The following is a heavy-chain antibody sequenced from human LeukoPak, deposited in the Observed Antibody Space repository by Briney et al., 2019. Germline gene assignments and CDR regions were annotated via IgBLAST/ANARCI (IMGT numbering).Heavy chain of an antibody. CDR3: AREAYYYGSGSYLLTYYFDY. D-gene: IGHD3-10*01. J-gene: IGHJ4*02. Sequence: SQTLSLTCTVSGGSISSGGYYWSWIRQHPGKGLEWIGYIYYSGSTYYNPSLKSRVTISVDTSKNQFSLKLSSVTAADTAVYYCAREAYYYGSGSYLLTYYFDYWSQGTLVTVSS. CDR1: GGSISSGGYY. CDR2: IYYSGST. V-gene: IGHV4-31*03.